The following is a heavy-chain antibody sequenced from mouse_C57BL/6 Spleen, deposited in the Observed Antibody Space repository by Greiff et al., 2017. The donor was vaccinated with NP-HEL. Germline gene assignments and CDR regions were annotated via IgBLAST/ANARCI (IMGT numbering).Heavy chain of an antibody. Sequence: DVQLQESGAELVRPGASVKLSCTASGFNIKDDYMHWVKQRPEQGLEWIGWIDPENGDTEYASKFQGKATITADTSSNTAYLQLSSLTSEDTAVYYCTTGSYTWFAYWGQGTLVTVSA. CDR3: TTGSYTWFAY. J-gene: IGHJ3*01. CDR2: IDPENGDT. CDR1: GFNIKDDY. V-gene: IGHV14-4*01.